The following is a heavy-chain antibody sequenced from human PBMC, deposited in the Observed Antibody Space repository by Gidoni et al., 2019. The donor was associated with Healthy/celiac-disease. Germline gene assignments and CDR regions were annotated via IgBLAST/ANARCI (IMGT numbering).Heavy chain of an antibody. V-gene: IGHV5-51*01. J-gene: IGHJ5*02. CDR2: IYPGDSDT. D-gene: IGHD6-19*01. Sequence: EVQLVQSGAEVKKPGESLKISCKGSGYSFTSYWIGWVRQMPGKGLEWMGIIYPGDSDTRYSPSFQGQVTISADKSISTAYLQWSSLKASDTAMYYCARRRPGYSSGRYWFDPWGQGTLVTVSS. CDR3: ARRRPGYSSGRYWFDP. CDR1: GYSFTSYW.